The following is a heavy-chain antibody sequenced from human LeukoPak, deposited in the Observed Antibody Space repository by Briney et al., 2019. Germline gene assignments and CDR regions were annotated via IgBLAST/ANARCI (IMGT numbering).Heavy chain of an antibody. D-gene: IGHD3-9*01. Sequence: SETLSLTCTVSGGSISSGSYYWRWIRQPAGKGLEWIGRTYTSGSTNYNPSLKSRVTISVDTYKNQFSLKLSSVTAADTAVYYCARTAYYDILTGYQNWFDPWGQGTLVTVSS. V-gene: IGHV4-61*02. J-gene: IGHJ5*02. CDR2: TYTSGST. CDR1: GGSISSGSYY. CDR3: ARTAYYDILTGYQNWFDP.